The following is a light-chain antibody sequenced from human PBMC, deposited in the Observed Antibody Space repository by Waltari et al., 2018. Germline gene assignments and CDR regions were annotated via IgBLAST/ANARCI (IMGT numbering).Light chain of an antibody. CDR3: CSYAGSYTVV. J-gene: IGLJ2*01. CDR1: SSDVCGFNY. V-gene: IGLV2-11*01. CDR2: DVS. Sequence: QSALTQPRSVSGSPGPSVTISCTGNSSDVCGFNYVSWYQQHPGKAPKLMIYDVSKRPSGVPDRFSGSKSGNTASLTISGLQAEDEADYYCCSYAGSYTVVFGGGTKLTVL.